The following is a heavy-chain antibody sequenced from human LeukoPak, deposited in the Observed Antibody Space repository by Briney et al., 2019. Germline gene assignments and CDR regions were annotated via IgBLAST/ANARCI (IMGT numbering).Heavy chain of an antibody. D-gene: IGHD3-22*01. V-gene: IGHV3-48*01. J-gene: IGHJ4*02. Sequence: PGGSLRLSCAASGFTFSSYSMNWVRQAPGKGLEWVSYISSSNSTIYYADSVKGRFTISRDNAKNSLYLQMNSLRAEDTAVYYCAEDYVPRTTYYYDSSGYYFESGYFDYWGQGTLVTVSS. CDR2: ISSSNSTI. CDR3: AEDYVPRTTYYYDSSGYYFESGYFDY. CDR1: GFTFSSYS.